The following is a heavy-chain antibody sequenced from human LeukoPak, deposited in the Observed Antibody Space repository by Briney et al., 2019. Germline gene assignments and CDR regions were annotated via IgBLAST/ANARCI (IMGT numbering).Heavy chain of an antibody. Sequence: GASVKVSCKASGYTFTSYYMHWVRQAPGQGLEWMGIINASGGSTSYAQKFQGRITMTRDTSTSTVYMELSSLRSEDTAVYYCATPQETPDYGGKDTRFDYWGQGTLVTVSS. D-gene: IGHD4-23*01. J-gene: IGHJ4*02. CDR2: INASGGST. CDR1: GYTFTSYY. CDR3: ATPQETPDYGGKDTRFDY. V-gene: IGHV1-46*01.